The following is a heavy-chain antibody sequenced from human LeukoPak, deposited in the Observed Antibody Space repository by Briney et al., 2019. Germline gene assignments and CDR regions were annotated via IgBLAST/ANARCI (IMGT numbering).Heavy chain of an antibody. J-gene: IGHJ4*02. D-gene: IGHD3-3*01. V-gene: IGHV4-39*01. CDR1: SDSISSGSFY. CDR3: ARHSRGTTIFGVLLEY. CDR2: IYYSGST. Sequence: PSETLSLTCTVSSDSISSGSFYWGWIRQPPGKGLEWIGSIYYSGSTYYNPSLKSRVTISVDTSKNQFSLKLNSVTAADTAVYYCARHSRGTTIFGVLLEYWGQGTLVTVSS.